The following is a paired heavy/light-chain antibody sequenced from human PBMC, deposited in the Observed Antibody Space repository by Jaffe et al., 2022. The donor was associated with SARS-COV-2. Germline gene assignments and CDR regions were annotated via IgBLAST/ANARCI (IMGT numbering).Heavy chain of an antibody. V-gene: IGHV1-2*04. Sequence: QVQLVQSGAEMKKPGASVRVSCKASGYTFTAYYLHWVRQAPGQGLEWMGWIKPNTGTTNYAQRFQGLVTMTSDTSIATVYMELHRLRSDDTAVYYCARDRDAYMASFYYYGMDVWGQGTTVTVSS. J-gene: IGHJ6*02. D-gene: IGHD2-2*01. CDR1: GYTFTAYY. CDR3: ARDRDAYMASFYYYGMDV. CDR2: IKPNTGTT.
Light chain of an antibody. CDR3: ETWDSSLSAVL. V-gene: IGLV1-51*01. CDR2: DNN. J-gene: IGLJ2*01. CDR1: SSNIGKNY. Sequence: QSVLTQPPSVSAAPGQKVTISCSGSSSNIGKNYVSWYQQFPGTAPKLLIYDNNKRPSGIPDRFSGSKSGTSATLGITGLQTGDEADYYCETWDSSLSAVLFGGGTKVTVL.